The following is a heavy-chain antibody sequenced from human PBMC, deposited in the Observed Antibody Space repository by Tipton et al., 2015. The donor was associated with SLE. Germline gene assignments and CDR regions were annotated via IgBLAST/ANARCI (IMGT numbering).Heavy chain of an antibody. CDR2: IGGSGGST. CDR3: AKDSYGDYVRDYYYYYAMDV. D-gene: IGHD4-17*01. CDR1: GFTFSTYA. J-gene: IGHJ6*02. V-gene: IGHV3-23*01. Sequence: SLRLSCAASGFTFSTYAMSWVRQAPGKGLEWVSAIGGSGGSTYYADSGKGRFTISRDNSKNTLYLQMNSLRAEDTAVYYRAKDSYGDYVRDYYYYYAMDVWGQGTTVTVSS.